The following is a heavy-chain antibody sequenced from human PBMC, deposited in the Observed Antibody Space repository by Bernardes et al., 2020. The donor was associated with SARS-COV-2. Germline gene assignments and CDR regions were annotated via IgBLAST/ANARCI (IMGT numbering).Heavy chain of an antibody. V-gene: IGHV3-23*01. CDR3: AKRGDNSDWYHIDS. D-gene: IGHD6-19*01. J-gene: IGHJ4*02. CDR2: ISDSGTLT. Sequence: GGSLRLSCTASGFTFSSYAMIWVRQAPGKGLEWISVISDSGTLTYYATSVKGRFTISRDNSRNTVNLQMNSLRADDTAIYYCAKRGDNSDWYHIDSWGQGTLVSVSS. CDR1: GFTFSSYA.